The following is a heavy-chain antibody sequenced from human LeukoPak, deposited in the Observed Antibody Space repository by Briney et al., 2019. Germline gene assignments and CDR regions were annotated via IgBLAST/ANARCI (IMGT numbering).Heavy chain of an antibody. CDR1: GFTFSSYA. D-gene: IGHD2-15*01. CDR3: AKEMVAARFDAFDI. CDR2: ISYDGSNK. Sequence: GGSLRLSCAASGFTFSSYAMHWVRQAPGKGLEWVAVISYDGSNKYYADSVKGRFTISRDNSKNTLYLQMNSLRAEDTAVYYCAKEMVAARFDAFDIWGQGTMVTVSS. V-gene: IGHV3-30*04. J-gene: IGHJ3*02.